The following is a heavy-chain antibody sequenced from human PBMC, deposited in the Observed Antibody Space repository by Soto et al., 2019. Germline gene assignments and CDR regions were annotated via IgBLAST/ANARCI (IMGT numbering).Heavy chain of an antibody. CDR1: GFTFSDYY. D-gene: IGHD3-16*01. CDR3: ARVGDEWGYYYSMDV. J-gene: IGHJ6*03. V-gene: IGHV3-11*01. Sequence: QVQLVEAGGGLVNPGGSLRLSCAASGFTFSDYYMICIRHAPGKGLEWVSYISSSGSTIYYADSVKGRFTISRDNAKNSLYLQMNSLRAEDTAVYYCARVGDEWGYYYSMDVWGQGTTVTVSS. CDR2: ISSSGSTI.